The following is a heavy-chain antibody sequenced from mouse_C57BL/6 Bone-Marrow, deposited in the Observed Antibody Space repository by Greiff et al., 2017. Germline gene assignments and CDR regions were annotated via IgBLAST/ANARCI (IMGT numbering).Heavy chain of an antibody. CDR1: GFTFSSYG. CDR3: AIQGVYYFDY. Sequence: EVMLVESGGDLVKPGGSLKLSCEASGFTFSSYGMSWVRQTPDKRLEWVATISSGGSYTYYPDSVKGRFTISRDNAKNTLYMQMSSLKSEDTAMYYWAIQGVYYFDYWGPGTTLTVSS. CDR2: ISSGGSYT. V-gene: IGHV5-6*02. J-gene: IGHJ2*01.